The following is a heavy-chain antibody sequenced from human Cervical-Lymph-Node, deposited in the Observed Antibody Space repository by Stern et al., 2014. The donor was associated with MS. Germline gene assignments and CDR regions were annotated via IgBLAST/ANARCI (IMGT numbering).Heavy chain of an antibody. CDR1: GFTFSSYG. CDR3: ARDYEDTSMLFDH. J-gene: IGHJ4*02. Sequence: QVQLVQSGGAVVQPGRSLRLSCAASGFTFSSYGMPCVRQAPGKGLAWVTCISYDGNRKYYAASVKGRFTISRDNSKNTLHLQMNSVTPDDTAIYYCARDYEDTSMLFDHWGQGTLVTVSS. V-gene: IGHV3-30*03. D-gene: IGHD2-8*01. CDR2: ISYDGNRK.